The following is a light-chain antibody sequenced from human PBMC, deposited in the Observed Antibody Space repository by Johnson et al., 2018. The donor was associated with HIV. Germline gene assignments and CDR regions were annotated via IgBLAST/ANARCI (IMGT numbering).Light chain of an antibody. CDR1: SSNIGNNY. V-gene: IGLV1-51*01. Sequence: QSVLTQPPSVSAAPGQRVTRSYSGSSSNIGNNYVSWYQQLPGTAPKLLISDNNKRPSGIPDRFSGSKSGTSATLVISGLQTGDEADYYCGTWDTSLSAPYVFGTGTKVTVL. J-gene: IGLJ1*01. CDR2: DNN. CDR3: GTWDTSLSAPYV.